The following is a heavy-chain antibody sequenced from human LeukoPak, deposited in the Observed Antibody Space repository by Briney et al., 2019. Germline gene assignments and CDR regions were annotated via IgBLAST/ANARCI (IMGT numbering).Heavy chain of an antibody. D-gene: IGHD3-10*02. CDR1: GFTFSSYE. Sequence: GGSLRLSCAASGFTFSSYEMNWVRQAPGKGLEWVSYISSGGTTIYYADSVKGRFTVSRDNAKNSLYLQMNSLRAEDTAVYYCAELGITMIGGVWGKGTTVTISS. J-gene: IGHJ6*04. CDR3: AELGITMIGGV. CDR2: ISSGGTTI. V-gene: IGHV3-48*03.